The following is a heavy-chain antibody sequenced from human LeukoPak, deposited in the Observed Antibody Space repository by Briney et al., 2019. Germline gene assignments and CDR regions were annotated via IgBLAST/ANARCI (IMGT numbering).Heavy chain of an antibody. J-gene: IGHJ1*01. Sequence: HTGGSLRLSCAASGFTFNDYTMHWVRQAPGKGLEWVSLISWNGGSTHYADSVKGRFTISRDNSKNSLFLQMHSLRTEDTALYYCAKADGRDYAHFQHWGQGTLVTVSS. CDR2: ISWNGGST. CDR3: AKADGRDYAHFQH. D-gene: IGHD4-17*01. V-gene: IGHV3-43*01. CDR1: GFTFNDYT.